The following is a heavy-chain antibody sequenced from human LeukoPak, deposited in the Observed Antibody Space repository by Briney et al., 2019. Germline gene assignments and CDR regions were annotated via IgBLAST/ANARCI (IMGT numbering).Heavy chain of an antibody. Sequence: PSETLSLTCTVSGGSISSYYWSWIRQPAGKGLEWIGRIYTSGSTNYSPSLKSRVTMSVDTSKNQFSLKLSSVTAADTAVYYCARTGGRWVGDAFDIWGQGTMVTVSS. J-gene: IGHJ3*02. CDR3: ARTGGRWVGDAFDI. CDR2: IYTSGST. D-gene: IGHD4-23*01. V-gene: IGHV4-4*07. CDR1: GGSISSYY.